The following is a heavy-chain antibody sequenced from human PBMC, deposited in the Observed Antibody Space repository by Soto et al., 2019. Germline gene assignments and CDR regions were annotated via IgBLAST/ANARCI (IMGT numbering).Heavy chain of an antibody. D-gene: IGHD3-3*01. CDR2: IDWDDTK. V-gene: IGHV2-70*17. CDR3: ARMIFGRSGDYYFDY. Sequence: SGPTLVNPTQTLTLTCTFSGFSLSTSRVSVTWIRQPPGKALEWLARIDWDDTKFFNTSLKTRLTVSKDTSKNQVVLTMTHMDPVDTATYYCARMIFGRSGDYYFDYWGQGILVTVSS. CDR1: GFSLSTSRVS. J-gene: IGHJ4*02.